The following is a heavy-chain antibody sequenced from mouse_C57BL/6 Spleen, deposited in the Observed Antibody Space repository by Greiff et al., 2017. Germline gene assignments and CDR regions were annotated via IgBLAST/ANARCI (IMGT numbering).Heavy chain of an antibody. D-gene: IGHD4-1*01. CDR2: IWSGGST. CDR1: GFSLTSYG. V-gene: IGHV2-2*01. J-gene: IGHJ2*01. Sequence: QVQLQQSGPGLVQPSPCLSITCTASGFSLTSYGVHWVRQSPGKGLEWLGVIWSGGSTDYNAAFISRLSISKDNSKGQVFFKMNSLQADDAAIYYCARNLDWETSFDYWGQGTTLTVSS. CDR3: ARNLDWETSFDY.